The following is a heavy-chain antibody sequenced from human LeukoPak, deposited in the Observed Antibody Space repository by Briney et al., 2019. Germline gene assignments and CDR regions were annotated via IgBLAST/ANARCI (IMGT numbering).Heavy chain of an antibody. CDR2: IIPIFGTA. CDR1: GGTFSSYA. CDR3: GRGTIFGVVRGYYFMDV. J-gene: IGHJ6*03. D-gene: IGHD3-3*01. Sequence: GASVKVSCKASGGTFSSYAISWVRQAPGQGLEWMGGIIPIFGTANYAQKFQGRVTITADKSTSTAYMELSSLRSEDTAVYFCGRGTIFGVVRGYYFMDVWGKGTTVTISS. V-gene: IGHV1-69*06.